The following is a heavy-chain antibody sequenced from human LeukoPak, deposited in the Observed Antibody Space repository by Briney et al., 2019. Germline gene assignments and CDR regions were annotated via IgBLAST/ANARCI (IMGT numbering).Heavy chain of an antibody. CDR1: GFTFDNYA. CDR3: AKGRDGYNPDY. CDR2: IGGTGDNT. V-gene: IGHV3-23*01. Sequence: GGSLRLSCAASGFTFDNYAMHWVRQAPGKGLEWVSAIGGTGDNTHYADSVKGRFTISRDNSKNTLYLQMNSLRAEDTAIYYCAKGRDGYNPDYWGQGTLVTVSS. D-gene: IGHD5-24*01. J-gene: IGHJ4*02.